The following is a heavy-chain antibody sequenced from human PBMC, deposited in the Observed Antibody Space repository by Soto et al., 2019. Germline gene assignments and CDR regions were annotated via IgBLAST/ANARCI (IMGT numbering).Heavy chain of an antibody. CDR3: ATKRTSRDDYGDLFDX. Sequence: PSETLSLTCTVSGGSISSSSYYWGWIRQPPGKGLEWIGSIYYSGSTYYNPSLKSRVTISVDTSKNQFSLKLSSVTAADTAVYYCATKRTSRDDYGDLFDXWGQGTLVTVSS. CDR1: GGSISSSSYY. V-gene: IGHV4-39*01. D-gene: IGHD4-17*01. J-gene: IGHJ4*02. CDR2: IYYSGST.